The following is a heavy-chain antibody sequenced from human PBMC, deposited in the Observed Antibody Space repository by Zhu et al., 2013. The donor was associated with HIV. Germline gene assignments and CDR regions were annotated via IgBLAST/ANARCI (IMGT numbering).Heavy chain of an antibody. V-gene: IGHV3-13*01. CDR1: GFTFSSYA. J-gene: IGHJ5*02. CDR2: IGTAGET. Sequence: EVQVLDSGGGLVQPGGSLRLSCAASGFTFSSYAMSWVRQATGKGLEWVSAIGTAGETYYPGSVRGRFTISRENAKNSLYLQMNSLRAGDTAVYYCARGREYSSSSGWFDPWGQGTLVTVSS. CDR3: ARGREYSSSSGWFDP. D-gene: IGHD6-6*01.